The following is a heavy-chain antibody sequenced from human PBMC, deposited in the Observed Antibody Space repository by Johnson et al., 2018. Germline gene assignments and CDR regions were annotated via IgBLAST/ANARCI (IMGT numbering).Heavy chain of an antibody. Sequence: QLVESGGGLVQPGGSLKLSCAASGFTFSGSTMHWVRQASGKGLEWVGRIRSKANSYATAYAASVKGRFTISRDDSKNTAYLQMNSLKTEDTAGYYCARAPPASGSYYGVSAFDIWGQGTMVTVSS. CDR1: GFTFSGST. CDR3: ARAPPASGSYYGVSAFDI. D-gene: IGHD1-26*01. V-gene: IGHV3-73*01. CDR2: IRSKANSYAT. J-gene: IGHJ3*02.